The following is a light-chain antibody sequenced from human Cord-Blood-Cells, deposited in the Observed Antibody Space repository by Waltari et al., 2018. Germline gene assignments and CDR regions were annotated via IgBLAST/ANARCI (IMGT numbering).Light chain of an antibody. CDR2: GAS. V-gene: IGKV3-20*01. J-gene: IGKJ4*01. CDR3: QQYGSSPPLT. CDR1: QSVSSSY. Sequence: EIVLTQSPGTLSLSPGVRATLSCRASQSVSSSYLAWYQQKPVQAPRLLIYGASSRATGIPDRFSGSGSGADFTLTISRLEPEDFAVYYCQQYGSSPPLTFGGGTKVEIK.